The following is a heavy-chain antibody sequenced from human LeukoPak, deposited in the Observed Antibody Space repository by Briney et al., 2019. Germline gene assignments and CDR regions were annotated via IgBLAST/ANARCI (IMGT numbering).Heavy chain of an antibody. J-gene: IGHJ4*02. D-gene: IGHD3-22*01. CDR3: ARAFLYDSVFPVYDS. CDR1: GGSISNSHYY. Sequence: SETLSLTCTVSGGSISNSHYYWGWIRQPPGKGLEWIGNIYYSGNSLYSPSLMSRVTISVDTSKNQFSLRLSSVTAADTAVYYCARAFLYDSVFPVYDSWGQGALVTVFS. CDR2: IYYSGNS. V-gene: IGHV4-39*07.